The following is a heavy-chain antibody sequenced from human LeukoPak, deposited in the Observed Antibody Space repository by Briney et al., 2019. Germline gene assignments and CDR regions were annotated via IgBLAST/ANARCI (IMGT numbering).Heavy chain of an antibody. Sequence: QAGRSLRLSCAASGFTFDDYAMHWVRHAPGKGLEWVSGISWNSGSIGYADSVKGRFTISRDNAKNSLYLQMNSLRAEDTALYYCAKDNRPYYYDSSGYLDYWGQGTLVTVSS. CDR1: GFTFDDYA. CDR2: ISWNSGSI. D-gene: IGHD3-22*01. J-gene: IGHJ4*02. CDR3: AKDNRPYYYDSSGYLDY. V-gene: IGHV3-9*01.